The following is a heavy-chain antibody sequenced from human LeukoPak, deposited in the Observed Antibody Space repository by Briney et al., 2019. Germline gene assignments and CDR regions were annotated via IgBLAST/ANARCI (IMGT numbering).Heavy chain of an antibody. CDR1: GRTISTYH. D-gene: IGHD3-10*01. J-gene: IGHJ4*02. CDR2: IYNSGNT. CDR3: ARTLSGSFYSDY. V-gene: IGHV4-59*01. Sequence: PSETLSLTCTASGRTISTYHWRWIRQPPGKGLEWIGHIYNSGNTNYNPSLKSRVTISVDRSKNQFSLKPISVTAADTAVYYCARTLSGSFYSDYWGQGTLVTVSS.